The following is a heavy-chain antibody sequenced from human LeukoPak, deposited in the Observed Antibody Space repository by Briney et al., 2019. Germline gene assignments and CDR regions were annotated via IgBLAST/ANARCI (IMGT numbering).Heavy chain of an antibody. V-gene: IGHV1-69*13. Sequence: SVKVSCKASGGTFKNYAVSWVRQAPGQGLEWMGGIIPIFDTTKYAQKFQDRVTITADESTRTAYMELSSLRSEDTAVYYCARDSKSDVGAPGIFDYWGQGALVTVSS. D-gene: IGHD1-26*01. CDR3: ARDSKSDVGAPGIFDY. CDR1: GGTFKNYA. CDR2: IIPIFDTT. J-gene: IGHJ4*02.